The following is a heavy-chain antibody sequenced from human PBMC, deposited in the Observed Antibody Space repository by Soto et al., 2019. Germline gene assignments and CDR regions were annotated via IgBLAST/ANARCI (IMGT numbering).Heavy chain of an antibody. J-gene: IGHJ6*02. CDR1: GGSLSSGGCY. D-gene: IGHD3-10*01. CDR2: IDYSGST. V-gene: IGHV4-61*08. Sequence: SETLSLTCTVSGGSLSSGGCYWSWLRQHPGRSLEWIGYIDYSGSTNYNPSLQSRVTISIDTSTKQFPLKLSSVTAADTAVYYCVRQGFGRLHGLVDVWGQGTTVTVSS. CDR3: VRQGFGRLHGLVDV.